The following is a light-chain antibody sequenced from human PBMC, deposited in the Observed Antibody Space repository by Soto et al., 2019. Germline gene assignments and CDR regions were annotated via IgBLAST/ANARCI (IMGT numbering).Light chain of an antibody. J-gene: IGLJ1*01. CDR2: EGS. Sequence: QSALAQPASVSGSPGQSITISCTGNSSDVGSYNLVSWYQQHPGKAPKLMIYEGSKRPSGVSNRFSGSKSGNTASLTISGLHAEDEADYYCFSYAGSSIYVFGSGTKVTVL. V-gene: IGLV2-23*01. CDR3: FSYAGSSIYV. CDR1: SSDVGSYNL.